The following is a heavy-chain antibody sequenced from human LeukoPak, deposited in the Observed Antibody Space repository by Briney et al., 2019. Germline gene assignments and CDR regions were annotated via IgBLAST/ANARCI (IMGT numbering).Heavy chain of an antibody. CDR1: GFTFSSYA. Sequence: GGSLRLSCAASGFTFSSYAMSWVRQAPGKGLEWVSVIGGSNGITFYVGSVKGRFTISRDNFKDTLYLQMNSLRAEDTAVYYCARNENSGWGYFDYWGQGTLVTVSS. D-gene: IGHD5-12*01. CDR2: IGGSNGIT. V-gene: IGHV3-23*01. CDR3: ARNENSGWGYFDY. J-gene: IGHJ4*02.